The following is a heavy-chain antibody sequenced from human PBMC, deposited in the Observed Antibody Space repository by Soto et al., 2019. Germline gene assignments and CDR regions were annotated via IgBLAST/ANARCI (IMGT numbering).Heavy chain of an antibody. CDR1: GSSFPSYG. Sequence: ASVNVSWESCGSSFPSYGLSWMRQAPGLGPQRMGLISTHKDNTKYAQKLQARVTMTTGTNTSTAYMELRSLRSDDTAVYYCARDIVFEDSSGNLPGYWGQGTLVTVSS. J-gene: IGHJ4*02. D-gene: IGHD3-22*01. CDR2: ISTHKDNT. V-gene: IGHV1-18*01. CDR3: ARDIVFEDSSGNLPGY.